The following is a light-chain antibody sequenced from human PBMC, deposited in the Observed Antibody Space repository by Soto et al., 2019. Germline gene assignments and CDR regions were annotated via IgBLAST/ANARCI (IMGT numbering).Light chain of an antibody. CDR3: QKYSSVPV. Sequence: DIQMTQSPSTLSASVGDRVTITCRASQSISNWLAWYQQRPGKAPKLLIYKASSLEGGVPSRFSGSGSGTDFTLTINGLQPEDVATYSCQKYSSVPVFGPGTKVEIK. J-gene: IGKJ3*01. V-gene: IGKV1-5*03. CDR2: KAS. CDR1: QSISNW.